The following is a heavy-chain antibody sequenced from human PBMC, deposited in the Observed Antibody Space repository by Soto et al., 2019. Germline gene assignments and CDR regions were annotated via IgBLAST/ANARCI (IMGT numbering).Heavy chain of an antibody. CDR3: ARVVSGSSWYGEFYFDY. CDR2: TYYRSKWYN. D-gene: IGHD6-13*01. Sequence: SQTLSLTCAISGDSVSSNSAAWNWIRQSPSRGLEWLGRTYYRSKWYNDYAVSVKSRITINPDTSKNQFSLQLNSVTPEDTAVYYCARVVSGSSWYGEFYFDYWGQGTLVTVSS. V-gene: IGHV6-1*01. CDR1: GDSVSSNSAA. J-gene: IGHJ4*02.